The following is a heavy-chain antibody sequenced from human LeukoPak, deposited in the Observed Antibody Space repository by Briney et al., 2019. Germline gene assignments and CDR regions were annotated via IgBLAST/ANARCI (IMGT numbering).Heavy chain of an antibody. CDR1: GFTFSNYA. CDR2: IIGTDSST. CDR3: AKDAWYAGSYSDS. Sequence: GGSLRLSCAASGFTFSNYAMTWVRQAPGKGLEWVSWIIGTDSSTYYADSVKGRFTISRDNSKNTLYLQMNGLRAEDTAVYYCAKDAWYAGSYSDSWGQGILVTVSS. D-gene: IGHD3-10*01. V-gene: IGHV3-23*01. J-gene: IGHJ4*02.